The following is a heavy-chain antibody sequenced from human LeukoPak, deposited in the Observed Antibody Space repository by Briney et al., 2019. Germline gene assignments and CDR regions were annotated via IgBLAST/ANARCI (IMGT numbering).Heavy chain of an antibody. CDR2: ISSNGGST. Sequence: QPGGSLRLSCAASGLTFNRYWMHWVRQAPGKGLEYVSAISSNGGSTYYGDSVKGRFTISRDNSKNTLYLQMSSLRAEDTAVYYCVKARGIQLWLPGDYWGQGTLVTVSS. V-gene: IGHV3-64D*09. J-gene: IGHJ4*02. CDR1: GLTFNRYW. CDR3: VKARGIQLWLPGDY. D-gene: IGHD5-18*01.